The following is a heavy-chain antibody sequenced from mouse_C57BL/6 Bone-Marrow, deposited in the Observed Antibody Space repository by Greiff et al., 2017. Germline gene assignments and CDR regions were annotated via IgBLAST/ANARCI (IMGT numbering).Heavy chain of an antibody. Sequence: VQLQQSGAELVRPGASVKLSCTASGFNIKDYYMHWVKQRPEQGLEWIGRIDPEDGDTEYAPKFQGKATITADTSSNTAYLQLSSLTSEDTAVYYCTAGTYSNPFAYWGQETLVTVSA. V-gene: IGHV14-1*01. D-gene: IGHD2-5*01. J-gene: IGHJ3*01. CDR3: TAGTYSNPFAY. CDR1: GFNIKDYY. CDR2: IDPEDGDT.